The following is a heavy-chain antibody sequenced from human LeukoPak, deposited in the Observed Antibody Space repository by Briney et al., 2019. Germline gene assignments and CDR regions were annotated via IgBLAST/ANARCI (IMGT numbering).Heavy chain of an antibody. Sequence: GGSLRLSCAASGFTFSSYAMSWVRQAPGKGLEWVSAISGSGGSTYYADSVKGRFTISRDNSKNTLYLQMNSLRAEDTAVYYCXXXXXXXMNNWFDPWGQGTLVTVSS. CDR1: GFTFSSYA. CDR3: XXXXXXXMNNWFDP. CDR2: ISGSGGST. V-gene: IGHV3-23*01. J-gene: IGHJ5*02.